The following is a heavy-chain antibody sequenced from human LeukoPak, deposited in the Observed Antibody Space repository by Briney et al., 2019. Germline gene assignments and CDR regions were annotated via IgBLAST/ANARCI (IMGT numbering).Heavy chain of an antibody. Sequence: GASVKVSCKASGGTLSSYAISWVRQAPGQGLEWMGRIIPIFGIANYAQKFQGRVTITADKSTSTAYMELSSLRSEDTAVYYCARWDGDYRRLDYWGQGTLVTVSS. D-gene: IGHD4-17*01. CDR1: GGTLSSYA. CDR2: IIPIFGIA. V-gene: IGHV1-69*04. CDR3: ARWDGDYRRLDY. J-gene: IGHJ4*02.